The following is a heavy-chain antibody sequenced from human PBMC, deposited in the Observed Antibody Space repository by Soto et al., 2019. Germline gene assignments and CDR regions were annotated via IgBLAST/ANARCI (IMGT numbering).Heavy chain of an antibody. CDR3: AKEVHCGGGSCSWSEGFDY. CDR1: GFIFSSYG. J-gene: IGHJ4*02. D-gene: IGHD2-15*01. V-gene: IGHV3-30*18. CDR2: ISYEGSHT. Sequence: QVQLVESGGGVVQPGRSLRLSCAASGFIFSSYGMHWVRQAPGKGLEWVAVISYEGSHTYYADSVKGRFTITRDNSKNTLYLQMNSLSPEDMAVYYCAKEVHCGGGSCSWSEGFDYWGQGTLLTVSS.